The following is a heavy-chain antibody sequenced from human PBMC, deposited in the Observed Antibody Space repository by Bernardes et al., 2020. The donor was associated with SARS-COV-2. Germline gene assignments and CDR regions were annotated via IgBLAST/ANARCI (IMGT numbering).Heavy chain of an antibody. J-gene: IGHJ5*01. D-gene: IGHD4-17*01. CDR3: ATEDGEWLES. CDR2: IWHDGSRV. V-gene: IGHV3-33*01. Sequence: GGSLRLSCVASGFTFSDYIMHWVRQAPGKGLEWVAVIWHDGSRVYYVDSVKGRFATSRDNSNNTHYLQMNNLRVEDTALYRCATEDGEWLESWGQGTLVTVSS. CDR1: GFTFSDYI.